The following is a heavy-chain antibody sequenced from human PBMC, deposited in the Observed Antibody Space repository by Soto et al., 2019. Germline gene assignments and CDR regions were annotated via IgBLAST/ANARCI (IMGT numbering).Heavy chain of an antibody. V-gene: IGHV1-3*01. CDR3: VRDYASDSGVHLDF. D-gene: IGHD3-22*01. CDR1: GYRFTHYV. Sequence: ASVKVSCKASGYRFTHYVIHWVRQAPGQRLEWMGWIGAGDGKTYYSQNLQGRVTITKDTSASTAYMELSSLISEDTAVYYCVRDYASDSGVHLDFWGQGTLVTVSS. J-gene: IGHJ4*02. CDR2: IGAGDGKT.